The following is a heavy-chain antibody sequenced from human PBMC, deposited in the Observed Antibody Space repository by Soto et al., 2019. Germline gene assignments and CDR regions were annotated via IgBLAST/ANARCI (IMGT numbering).Heavy chain of an antibody. J-gene: IGHJ4*02. CDR2: IWFDGSNK. CDR3: ARDSMGGNMVTGEY. V-gene: IGHV3-33*01. CDR1: GFIFRNYG. D-gene: IGHD3-10*01. Sequence: QPGGSLQLSSEGSGFIFRNYGLHWVRQSPGKGLEWVAVIWFDGSNKHYADSVKGRFSISRDNSKNTLYLQMNSLRAEDTAVYYCARDSMGGNMVTGEYWGQGTLVTVSS.